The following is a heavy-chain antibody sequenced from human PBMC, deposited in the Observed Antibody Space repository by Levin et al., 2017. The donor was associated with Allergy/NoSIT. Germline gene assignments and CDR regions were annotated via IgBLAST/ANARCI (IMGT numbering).Heavy chain of an antibody. CDR2: IYHGGNV. D-gene: IGHD3-10*01. Sequence: PSETLSLTCAVSGASTSNDDWCNWVRQSPGKGLEWIGEIYHGGNVNYNPSLKNRVLISLDTSKNQFSLILTSVTASDTAVYYCARDHETSGSWYFDLWGRGTLVTVSS. J-gene: IGHJ2*01. CDR3: ARDHETSGSWYFDL. V-gene: IGHV4/OR15-8*02. CDR1: GASTSNDDW.